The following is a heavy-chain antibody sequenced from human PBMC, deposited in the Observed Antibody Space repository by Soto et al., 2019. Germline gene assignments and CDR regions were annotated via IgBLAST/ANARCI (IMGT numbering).Heavy chain of an antibody. V-gene: IGHV4-59*01. CDR1: GGSISSYY. J-gene: IGHJ4*02. D-gene: IGHD1-7*01. Sequence: SETLSLTCTVSGGSISSYYWSWIRQPPGKGLEWIGYIYYSGSTNYNPSLKSRVTISVDTSKNQFSLKLSSVTAADTAVYYCARANWNYPLFFDYWGQGTLVTVSS. CDR2: IYYSGST. CDR3: ARANWNYPLFFDY.